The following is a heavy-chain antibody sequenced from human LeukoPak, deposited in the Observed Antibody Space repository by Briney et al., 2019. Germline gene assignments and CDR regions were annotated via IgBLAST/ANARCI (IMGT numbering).Heavy chain of an antibody. V-gene: IGHV1-24*01. D-gene: IGHD3-22*01. Sequence: ASVKVSCKVSGYTLTELSMHWVRQAPGKGLEWMGGFDPEDGETIYAQKLQGRVTMTTDTSTSTAYMELRSLRSDDTAVYYCAREVSDSSGYYYDYWGQGTLVTVSS. CDR1: GYTLTELS. J-gene: IGHJ4*02. CDR2: FDPEDGET. CDR3: AREVSDSSGYYYDY.